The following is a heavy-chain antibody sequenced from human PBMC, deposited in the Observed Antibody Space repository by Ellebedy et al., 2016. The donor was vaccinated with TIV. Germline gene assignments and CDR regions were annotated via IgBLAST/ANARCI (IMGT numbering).Heavy chain of an antibody. J-gene: IGHJ4*02. CDR1: GFTFSNYW. V-gene: IGHV3-7*01. CDR2: IKQDGNEK. Sequence: GESLKISCGTSGFTFSNYWMTWVRQAPGKGLEWVANIKQDGNEKYYVDSVKGRFSISRDNTKNSLYLQMNSLTDEDTAVYYCARDQWLGRAYYFDSWGQGTLVTVSS. CDR3: ARDQWLGRAYYFDS. D-gene: IGHD6-19*01.